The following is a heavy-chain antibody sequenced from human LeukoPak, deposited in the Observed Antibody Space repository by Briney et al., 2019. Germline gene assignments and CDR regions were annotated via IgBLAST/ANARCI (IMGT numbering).Heavy chain of an antibody. Sequence: GGSLRLSCAASGFTFSSYAMHWVRQAPGKGLEWVAFIRYDRVHQNYPDSVKGRFTVSRDNSENTLYMQMNSLRAEDTAVYYCAKSEYSNTPDGHYFDYWGQGTLVTVSS. CDR1: GFTFSSYA. D-gene: IGHD6-6*01. V-gene: IGHV3-30*02. CDR3: AKSEYSNTPDGHYFDY. CDR2: IRYDRVHQ. J-gene: IGHJ4*02.